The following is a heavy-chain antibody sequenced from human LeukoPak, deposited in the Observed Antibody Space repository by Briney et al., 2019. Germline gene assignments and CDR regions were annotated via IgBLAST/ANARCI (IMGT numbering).Heavy chain of an antibody. CDR1: GYTFTGYY. V-gene: IGHV1-2*02. D-gene: IGHD3-3*01. Sequence: ASVKVSCKASGYTFTGYYMNWVRQAPGQGLEWMGWINPNSGGTNYAQKFQGRVTMTRDTSISTAYMELSRLRSDDTAVYYCARVRHFWSGYSDFDYWGQGTRVTVSS. J-gene: IGHJ4*02. CDR2: INPNSGGT. CDR3: ARVRHFWSGYSDFDY.